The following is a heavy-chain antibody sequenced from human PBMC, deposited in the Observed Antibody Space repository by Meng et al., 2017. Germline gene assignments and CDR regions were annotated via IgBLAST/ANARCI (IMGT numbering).Heavy chain of an antibody. Sequence: QIQLQQSGPGLVKPAQTLSLICAISGDSVSSNSAAWNWIRQSPSIGFEWLGRAYYRSKWYHNYAESGKSRISIDPDTSKNQFSLQLRSVTPDDSAVYYCARGSYSFDSWGQRTLVTVSS. V-gene: IGHV6-1*01. CDR2: AYYRSKWYH. CDR1: GDSVSSNSAA. CDR3: ARGSYSFDS. D-gene: IGHD1-26*01. J-gene: IGHJ4*02.